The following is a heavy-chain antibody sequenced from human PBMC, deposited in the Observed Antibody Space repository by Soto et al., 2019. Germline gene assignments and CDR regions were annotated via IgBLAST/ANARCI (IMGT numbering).Heavy chain of an antibody. CDR1: GYTFTGYY. V-gene: IGHV1-2*02. D-gene: IGHD3-10*01. CDR2: INPNSGGT. Sequence: QVQLVQSGAEVKKPGASVKVSCKASGYTFTGYYMHWVRQAPGQGLEWMGWINPNSGGTNYAQKFQGRVTMTRDTSISTAYMELSRLRSDDTAVYYCARDVLLRFGEWGFDPWGQGTLVTVSS. J-gene: IGHJ5*02. CDR3: ARDVLLRFGEWGFDP.